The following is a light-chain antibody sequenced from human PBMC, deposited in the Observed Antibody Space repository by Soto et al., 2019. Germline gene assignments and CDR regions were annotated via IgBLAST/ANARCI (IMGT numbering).Light chain of an antibody. J-gene: IGKJ1*01. CDR1: QSVSSY. Sequence: EIVLTQSPATLSLSPGERATLSCRASQSVSSYLAWYQQKPGQAPRLLIYDASNRATGIPARFSGSGSGTDFTLTISSLEPEDFAVYYCQQRRNGPWTVGQGTKVEIK. CDR3: QQRRNGPWT. CDR2: DAS. V-gene: IGKV3-11*01.